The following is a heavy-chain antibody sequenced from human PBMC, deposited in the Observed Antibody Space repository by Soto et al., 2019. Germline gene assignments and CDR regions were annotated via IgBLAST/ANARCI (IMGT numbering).Heavy chain of an antibody. CDR2: ISGMGFDT. CDR3: AKDSSIVATRWFDY. D-gene: IGHD5-12*01. Sequence: PGGSRILSCAASGFTFAGYAMSWVRQAPGKGLEWVSTISGMGFDTYYADSVKGRFTISRDNSKSMLYLQMSSLRAEDTAVYYCAKDSSIVATRWFDYWGQGTLVTVSS. CDR1: GFTFAGYA. J-gene: IGHJ4*02. V-gene: IGHV3-23*01.